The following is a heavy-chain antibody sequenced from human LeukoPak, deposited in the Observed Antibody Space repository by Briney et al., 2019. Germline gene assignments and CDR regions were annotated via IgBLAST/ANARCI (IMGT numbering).Heavy chain of an antibody. CDR3: ARHLRGGDFKGAFDI. CDR1: GGSISSSSYY. D-gene: IGHD2-21*01. V-gene: IGHV4-39*01. CDR2: IYHSGST. Sequence: SETLSLTCTVSGGSISSSSYYWGWIRQPPGKGLEWIGSIYHSGSTYYNPSLKSRVTISVDTSKNQFSLKLSSVTAADTAVYYCARHLRGGDFKGAFDIWGQGTMVTVSS. J-gene: IGHJ3*02.